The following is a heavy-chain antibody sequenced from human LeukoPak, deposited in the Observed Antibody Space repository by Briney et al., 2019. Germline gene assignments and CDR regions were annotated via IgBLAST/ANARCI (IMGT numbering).Heavy chain of an antibody. V-gene: IGHV3-33*06. CDR1: GFTFSSYG. D-gene: IGHD3-9*01. CDR2: IWYDGSNK. Sequence: GGSLRLSCAASGFTFSSYGMHWVRQAPGKGLEWAAVIWYDGSNKYYADSVKGRFTISRDNSKNTLYLQMNSLRAEDTAVYYCAKSGRRYDILTGSPLYYYMDVWGKGTTVTVSS. CDR3: AKSGRRYDILTGSPLYYYMDV. J-gene: IGHJ6*03.